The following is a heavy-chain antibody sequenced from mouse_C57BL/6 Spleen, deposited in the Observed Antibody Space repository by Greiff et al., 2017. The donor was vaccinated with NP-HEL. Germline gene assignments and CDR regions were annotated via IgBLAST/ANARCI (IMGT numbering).Heavy chain of an antibody. Sequence: EVHLVESGGGLVQPKGSLKLSCAASGFSFNAYAMNWVRQAPGKGLEWVARIRSKSNNYATYYADSVKDRFTISRDDSESMLYLQMNNLKTEDTAMYYCVRQRGDGYYPRAMDYWGQGTSVTVSS. D-gene: IGHD2-3*01. CDR1: GFSFNAYA. CDR3: VRQRGDGYYPRAMDY. J-gene: IGHJ4*01. CDR2: IRSKSNNYAT. V-gene: IGHV10-1*01.